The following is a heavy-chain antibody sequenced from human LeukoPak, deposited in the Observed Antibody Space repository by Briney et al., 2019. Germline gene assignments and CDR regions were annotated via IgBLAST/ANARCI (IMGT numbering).Heavy chain of an antibody. CDR3: AAAGIAAAVTGRGDY. D-gene: IGHD6-13*01. J-gene: IGHJ4*02. V-gene: IGHV1-58*02. Sequence: SVKVSCKASGFTFTSSAMQWVRQARGQRLEWIGWIVVGSGNTNYAQKFQERVTITRDMSTSTAYMELSSLRSEDTAVYYCAAAGIAAAVTGRGDYWGQGTLVTVSS. CDR2: IVVGSGNT. CDR1: GFTFTSSA.